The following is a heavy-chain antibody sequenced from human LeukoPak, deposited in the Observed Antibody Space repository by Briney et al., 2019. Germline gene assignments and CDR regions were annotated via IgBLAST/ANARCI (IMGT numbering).Heavy chain of an antibody. V-gene: IGHV5-51*01. J-gene: IGHJ4*02. D-gene: IGHD5-18*01. Sequence: RGGSLEISWKGSGYSFTSYWIGWGRPLPGKGLGGMGIIYPGDSDTRYTPSFQGQVTISADKSISTAYLQWSSLKASDTAMYYRAILDTAMVTRGYWGQGTLVTVSS. CDR1: GYSFTSYW. CDR3: AILDTAMVTRGY. CDR2: IYPGDSDT.